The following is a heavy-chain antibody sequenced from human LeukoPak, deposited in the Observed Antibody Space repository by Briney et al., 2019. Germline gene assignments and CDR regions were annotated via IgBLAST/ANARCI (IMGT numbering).Heavy chain of an antibody. Sequence: GASVKVSCKASGYTFTSYGISWGRQAPGQGLEWMGWISAFNGNTNYAQKLQGRVTMTTDTSTSTAYMELRSLRSDDTAVYYCARDSYCGGDCYSQNYYYYYGMDVWGQGTTVTVSS. J-gene: IGHJ6*02. V-gene: IGHV1-18*01. D-gene: IGHD2-21*02. CDR3: ARDSYCGGDCYSQNYYYYYGMDV. CDR1: GYTFTSYG. CDR2: ISAFNGNT.